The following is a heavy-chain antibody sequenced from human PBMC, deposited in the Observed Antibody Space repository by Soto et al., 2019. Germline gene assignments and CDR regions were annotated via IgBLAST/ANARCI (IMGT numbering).Heavy chain of an antibody. CDR1: GGSFSGYY. J-gene: IGHJ4*02. V-gene: IGHV4-34*01. Sequence: PSETLSLTCAVYGGSFSGYYWSWIRQPPGKGLEWIGEINHSGSTNYNPSFKSRVTISVDMSKNQFSLKLSSVTAADTAMYYCARGSPQSHYDTSGYCNYWGQGTLVTVSS. CDR2: INHSGST. D-gene: IGHD3-22*01. CDR3: ARGSPQSHYDTSGYCNY.